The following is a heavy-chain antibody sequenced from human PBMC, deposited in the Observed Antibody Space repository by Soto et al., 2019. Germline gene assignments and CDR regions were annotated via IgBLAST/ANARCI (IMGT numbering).Heavy chain of an antibody. Sequence: VQLVESGGGLVQPGGSLRLSCEASGFTFSANGMNWVRQTPGKGLAWVAFISLGSSATDYADSVRGRFTIYRDNAKSSLYLQMNSLSGEDTAVYYCARDGGVWDSDIGTTIPRLASWGQGPLVTVSS. CDR3: ARDGGVWDSDIGTTIPRLAS. V-gene: IGHV3-48*01. CDR2: ISLGSSAT. CDR1: GFTFSANG. J-gene: IGHJ4*02. D-gene: IGHD2-15*01.